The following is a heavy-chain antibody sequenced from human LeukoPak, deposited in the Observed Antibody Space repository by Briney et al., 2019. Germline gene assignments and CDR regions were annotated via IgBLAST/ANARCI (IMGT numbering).Heavy chain of an antibody. J-gene: IGHJ4*02. V-gene: IGHV1-69*13. Sequence: SVKVSCKASGGTFSSYAISWVRQAPGQGLEWMGGIIPIFGTANYAQKFQGRVTITADESTSTAYMELRSLRSDDTAVYYCARDQTQIWFGEGLWYFDYWGQGALVTVSS. D-gene: IGHD3-10*01. CDR2: IIPIFGTA. CDR3: ARDQTQIWFGEGLWYFDY. CDR1: GGTFSSYA.